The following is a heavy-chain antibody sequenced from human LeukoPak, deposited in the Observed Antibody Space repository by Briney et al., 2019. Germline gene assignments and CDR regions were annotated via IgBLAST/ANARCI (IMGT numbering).Heavy chain of an antibody. D-gene: IGHD3-22*01. J-gene: IGHJ4*02. CDR1: GFTFSSYS. V-gene: IGHV3-23*01. CDR2: ISGSGGST. Sequence: GGSLRLSCAASGFTFSSYSMNWVRQAPGKGLEWVSAISGSGGSTYYADSVKGRFTISRDNSKNTLYLQMNSLRVEDTAVYYCAKLRRTMIVVVITGDFDYWGQGTLVTISS. CDR3: AKLRRTMIVVVITGDFDY.